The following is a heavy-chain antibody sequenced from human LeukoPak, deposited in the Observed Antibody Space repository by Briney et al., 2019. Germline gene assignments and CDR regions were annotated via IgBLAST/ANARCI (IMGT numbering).Heavy chain of an antibody. J-gene: IGHJ6*03. V-gene: IGHV1-18*01. Sequence: ASVKVSCKASGYTFTSYGISWVRQAPGQGLEWMGWISAYNGNTNYAQKLQGRVTMTTDTSTSTAYMELRSLRSDDTAVYYCARDVPSPVYYYYMDVCGKGTTVTVSS. CDR1: GYTFTSYG. CDR2: ISAYNGNT. D-gene: IGHD2-2*01. CDR3: ARDVPSPVYYYYMDV.